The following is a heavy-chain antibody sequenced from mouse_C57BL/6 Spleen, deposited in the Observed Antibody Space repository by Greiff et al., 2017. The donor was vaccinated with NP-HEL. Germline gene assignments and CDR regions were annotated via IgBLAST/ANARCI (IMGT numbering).Heavy chain of an antibody. J-gene: IGHJ2*01. CDR2: ISSGSSTI. CDR1: GFTFSDYG. Sequence: VQLMESGGGLVKPGGSLKLSCAASGFTFSDYGMHWVRQAPEKGLEWVAYISSGSSTIYYADTVKGRFTISRDNAKNTLFLQMTSLRSEDTAMYYSARRANWDKGYYFDYWGQGTTLTVSS. D-gene: IGHD4-1*01. V-gene: IGHV5-17*01. CDR3: ARRANWDKGYYFDY.